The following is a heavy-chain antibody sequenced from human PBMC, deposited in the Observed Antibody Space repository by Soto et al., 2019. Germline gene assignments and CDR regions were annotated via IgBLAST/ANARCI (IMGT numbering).Heavy chain of an antibody. D-gene: IGHD3-22*01. Sequence: VQLVPSGAEVKKPGASVKVSCKASGYTFTSYAMHWVRQAPGQRLEWMGWINAGNGNTKYSQKFQGRVTITRDTSARTAYMELSSLRSEDTAVYFCARGPWGSGYYYSQHPNPNYFDYWGQGTLVTVAS. V-gene: IGHV1-3*01. CDR2: INAGNGNT. J-gene: IGHJ4*02. CDR3: ARGPWGSGYYYSQHPNPNYFDY. CDR1: GYTFTSYA.